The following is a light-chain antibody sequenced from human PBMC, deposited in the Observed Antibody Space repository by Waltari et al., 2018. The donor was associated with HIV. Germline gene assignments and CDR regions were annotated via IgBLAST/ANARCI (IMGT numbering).Light chain of an antibody. CDR3: QQYYTTWT. V-gene: IGKV4-1*01. Sequence: DIVMTQSPDSLAVSLGERATINCKSSQTVLHSSNNKNYLAWYQHKPGQPPKLLIYWASTRESGVPDRFSGSGSGTDFTLTISSLQAEDVAVYYCQQYYTTWTFGQGTKVEI. CDR2: WAS. J-gene: IGKJ1*01. CDR1: QTVLHSSNNKNY.